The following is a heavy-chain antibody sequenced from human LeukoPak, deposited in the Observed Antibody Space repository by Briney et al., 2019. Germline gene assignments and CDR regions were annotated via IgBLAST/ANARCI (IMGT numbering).Heavy chain of an antibody. D-gene: IGHD6-13*01. Sequence: GGSLRLSCEASGFTFSNSWMHWVRQTPGKRLVWVSRMYGDMIDISYADSVKGRFTISRDNAKNTLYLQMNSLRGEDTAVYYCARGRDSSSWSPVFDYWGQGTLVTVSS. J-gene: IGHJ4*02. V-gene: IGHV3-74*01. CDR3: ARGRDSSSWSPVFDY. CDR1: GFTFSNSW. CDR2: MYGDMIDI.